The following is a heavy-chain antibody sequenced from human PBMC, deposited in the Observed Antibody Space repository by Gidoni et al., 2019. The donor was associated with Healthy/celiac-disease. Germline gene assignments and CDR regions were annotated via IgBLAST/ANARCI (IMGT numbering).Heavy chain of an antibody. CDR2: INHSGST. D-gene: IGHD3-10*01. V-gene: IGHV4-34*01. CDR3: GSGSYYYYDGMDV. Sequence: VQLQQWGAGLLKPSATLSLTCAVYGGSFSGYYWSWIRQPPGKGLEWIGEINHSGSTNYNPSLKSRVTISVDTSKNQFSLKLSSVTAADTAVYYCGSGSYYYYDGMDVWGQGTTVTVSS. J-gene: IGHJ6*02. CDR1: GGSFSGYY.